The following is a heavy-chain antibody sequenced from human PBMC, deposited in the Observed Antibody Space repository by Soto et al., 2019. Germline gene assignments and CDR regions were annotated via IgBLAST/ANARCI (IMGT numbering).Heavy chain of an antibody. V-gene: IGHV3-23*01. D-gene: IGHD4-4*01. Sequence: EVHLLESGGDLVQPGGSLRLSCAASGFTFNAYAMTWVRQAPGKGLEWVSAIGGSGGNRYYAASVKGRFTISRDPSKDTVDLQMSSLRLEDTAVYYCARVASDYINSVDHWGQGILVTVSS. CDR1: GFTFNAYA. J-gene: IGHJ4*02. CDR2: IGGSGGNR. CDR3: ARVASDYINSVDH.